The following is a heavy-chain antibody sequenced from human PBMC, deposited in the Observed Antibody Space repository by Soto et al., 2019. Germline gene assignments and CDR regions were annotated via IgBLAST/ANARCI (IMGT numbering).Heavy chain of an antibody. V-gene: IGHV3-30-3*01. CDR1: GFTFSSYA. Sequence: QVQLVESGGGVVQPGRSLRLSCAASGFTFSSYAMHWVRQAPGKGLEWVAVISYDGSNKYYADSVKGRFTISRDNSKNTLYLQMNSLRAEDTAVYYCARGPGYSGYDSRPFDYWGQGTLVTVSS. CDR3: ARGPGYSGYDSRPFDY. J-gene: IGHJ4*02. CDR2: ISYDGSNK. D-gene: IGHD5-12*01.